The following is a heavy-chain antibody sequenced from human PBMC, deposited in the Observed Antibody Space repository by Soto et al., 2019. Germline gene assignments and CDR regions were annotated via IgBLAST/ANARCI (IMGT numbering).Heavy chain of an antibody. CDR3: ASARYYGSGSYYYDY. CDR2: IYYTGST. V-gene: IGHV4-39*01. CDR1: GGSINSISYY. D-gene: IGHD3-10*01. J-gene: IGHJ4*02. Sequence: SETLSLTCTVSGGSINSISYYWGWIRQPPGKGLEWIGSIYYTGSTYYNPSLKSRVTISVDTSKNQVSLKLTSVTAADTAVYYCASARYYGSGSYYYDYWGQGTLVTVAS.